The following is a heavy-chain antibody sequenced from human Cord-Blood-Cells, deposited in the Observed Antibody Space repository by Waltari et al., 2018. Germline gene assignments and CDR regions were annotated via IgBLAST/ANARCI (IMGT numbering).Heavy chain of an antibody. V-gene: IGHV4-38-2*01. D-gene: IGHD3-22*01. CDR2: IYHSGST. Sequence: QVQLQESGPGLVKPSETLSLTCAVSGYSISSGYYWGWIRQPPGTGLEWIGSIYHSGSTYYNPSLKSRVTISVDTSKNQFSLKLSSVTAADTAVYYCARTPRTYYYDSSGYYPNWFDPWGQGTLVTVSS. CDR1: GYSISSGYY. CDR3: ARTPRTYYYDSSGYYPNWFDP. J-gene: IGHJ5*02.